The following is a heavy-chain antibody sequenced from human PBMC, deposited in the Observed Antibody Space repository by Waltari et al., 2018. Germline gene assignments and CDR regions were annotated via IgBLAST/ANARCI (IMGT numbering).Heavy chain of an antibody. CDR3: ARGDSSGWLFDY. V-gene: IGHV3-7*01. Sequence: EVKLMESGGGLIQTGRSMRLSCTDTELTFSTNWMGWVRQAPGEGLEWVANIVPDGSRNNYVDSVKGRFTISRDNAKNSLSLQMNSLGVEDTAVYYCARGDSSGWLFDYWGQGTLVTVSS. CDR2: IVPDGSRN. CDR1: ELTFSTNW. D-gene: IGHD6-19*01. J-gene: IGHJ4*02.